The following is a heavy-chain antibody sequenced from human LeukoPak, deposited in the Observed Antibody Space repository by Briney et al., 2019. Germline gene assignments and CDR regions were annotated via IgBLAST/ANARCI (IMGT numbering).Heavy chain of an antibody. CDR1: GFTFSSYA. CDR3: AREEMAFDY. J-gene: IGHJ4*02. V-gene: IGHV3-30-3*01. D-gene: IGHD5-24*01. CDR2: ISYDGSNK. Sequence: GRSLRLSCAASGFTFSSYAMHWVRQAPGKGLEWVAVISYDGSNKYYADSVKGRFTISRDNSKNTLYLQMNSLRAEDTAVYHCAREEMAFDYWGQGTLVTVSS.